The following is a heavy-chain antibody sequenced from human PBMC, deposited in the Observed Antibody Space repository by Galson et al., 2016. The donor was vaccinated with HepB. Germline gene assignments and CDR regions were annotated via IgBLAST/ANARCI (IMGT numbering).Heavy chain of an antibody. J-gene: IGHJ4*02. CDR3: AKDRWELLRGFDY. CDR2: ISGSGDIT. CDR1: GFTFTSYA. Sequence: SLRLSCAASGFTFTSYAMSWVRQAPGKGLEWVSAISGSGDITYYADFVKGRFTISRDNSKNTVYLQMNSLRAEDTAVYYCAKDRWELLRGFDYWGQGTLVTVSP. V-gene: IGHV3-23*01. D-gene: IGHD1-26*01.